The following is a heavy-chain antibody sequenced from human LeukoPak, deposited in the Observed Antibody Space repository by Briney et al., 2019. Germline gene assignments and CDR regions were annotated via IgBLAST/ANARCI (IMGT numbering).Heavy chain of an antibody. CDR2: ISGSGGST. Sequence: GGSLRLSCAASGFTFSSYAMSWVRQAPGKGLEWVSAISGSGGSTYYADSVKGRFTISRDNSKNTLYLQMNSLRAEDTAVYYCAREGYSSGHTGGWFDPWGQGTLVTVSS. CDR1: GFTFSSYA. J-gene: IGHJ5*02. D-gene: IGHD6-19*01. CDR3: AREGYSSGHTGGWFDP. V-gene: IGHV3-23*01.